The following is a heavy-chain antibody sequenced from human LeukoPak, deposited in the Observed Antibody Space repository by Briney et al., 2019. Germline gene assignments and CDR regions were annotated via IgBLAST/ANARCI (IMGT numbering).Heavy chain of an antibody. CDR3: ARQGVATAIDY. V-gene: IGHV4-4*07. CDR1: GGSISNYY. Sequence: PSETLSLTCTVSGGSISNYYWSWIRQPAGKGLEWIGRISASGNTNYNPSLKSRVTMSVDTSMNLFALKLSSVTAADTVVYYCARQGVATAIDYWGQGTLVTVSS. D-gene: IGHD2-21*02. J-gene: IGHJ4*02. CDR2: ISASGNT.